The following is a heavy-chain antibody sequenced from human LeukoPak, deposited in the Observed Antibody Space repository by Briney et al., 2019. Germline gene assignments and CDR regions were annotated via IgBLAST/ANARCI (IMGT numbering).Heavy chain of an antibody. CDR3: ARDDGYSYGFDY. CDR1: GFTFSSYA. Sequence: QPGGSLRLSCAPSGFTFSSYATGWVRQAPGKGLECVSAISGNGASTYYADSVKGRFTISRDNSKNTLYLQVDSLRAEDTAVYYCARDDGYSYGFDYWGQGTLVTVSS. J-gene: IGHJ4*02. V-gene: IGHV3-23*01. CDR2: ISGNGAST. D-gene: IGHD5-18*01.